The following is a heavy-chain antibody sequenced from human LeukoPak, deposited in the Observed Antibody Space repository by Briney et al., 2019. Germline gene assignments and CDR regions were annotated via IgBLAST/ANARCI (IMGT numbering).Heavy chain of an antibody. CDR1: GFTFDDYV. V-gene: IGHV3-43D*03. CDR3: ARGSDNYYYYQYMDV. Sequence: GGSLRLSCAASGFTFDDYVMHWVRQAPGKGLEWVSLISWDGDSTYYADSVKGRFTISRDNTKNSLYLQLNSLRAEDTAVYYCARGSDNYYYYQYMDVWGKGTTVTVSS. CDR2: ISWDGDST. D-gene: IGHD3-9*01. J-gene: IGHJ6*03.